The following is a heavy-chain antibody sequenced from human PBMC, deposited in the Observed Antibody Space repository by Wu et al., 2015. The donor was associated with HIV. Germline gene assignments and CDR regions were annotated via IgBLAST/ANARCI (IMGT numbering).Heavy chain of an antibody. CDR1: GYTFTDYY. CDR2: INPDTGDT. CDR3: ARDWRFRGVFDDLYMDF. D-gene: IGHD3-9*01. Sequence: VQLEQSGAQTQKSGASVTVSCKTSGYTFTDYYIHWVRQAPGQGLQWMGYINPDTGDTKYSQNFKGSVTMTRDTSLSTVYMVLTRPRLNDTAIYYCARDWRFRGVFDDLYMDFWGNGTTVVVSS. V-gene: IGHV1-2*02. J-gene: IGHJ6*03.